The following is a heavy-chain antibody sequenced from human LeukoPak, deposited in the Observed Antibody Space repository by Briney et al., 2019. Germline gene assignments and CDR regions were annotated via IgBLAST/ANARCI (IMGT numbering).Heavy chain of an antibody. D-gene: IGHD3-3*01. CDR1: GFTFSRYA. CDR3: AKARIFGVAGAFDY. CDR2: ISGSVGST. Sequence: GGSLRLSCAASGFTFSRYAMSWVRQAPGKGLEWDSAISGSVGSTYYADSVKGRFTISRDNSKNTLYLQMNSLRAEDTAVYYCAKARIFGVAGAFDYWGQGTLVTVSS. V-gene: IGHV3-23*01. J-gene: IGHJ4*02.